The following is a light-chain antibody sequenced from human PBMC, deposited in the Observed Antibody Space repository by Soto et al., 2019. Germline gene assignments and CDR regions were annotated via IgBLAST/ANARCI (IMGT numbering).Light chain of an antibody. Sequence: ALTQPASVSGSPGQSITISCTGTSSDVGGYDYVSWFQQHPGKAPKLIIYEVTKRPSGVPDRFSASKSGNTASLTVSGLQAEDEADYYCSSFVAGNNYWVFGGGTKVTVL. CDR1: SSDVGGYDY. J-gene: IGLJ3*02. V-gene: IGLV2-8*01. CDR3: SSFVAGNNYWV. CDR2: EVT.